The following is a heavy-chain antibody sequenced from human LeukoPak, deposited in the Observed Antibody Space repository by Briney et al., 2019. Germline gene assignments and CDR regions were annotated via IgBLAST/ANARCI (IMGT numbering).Heavy chain of an antibody. CDR3: ATSMERLRYFDWPTLDY. J-gene: IGHJ4*02. CDR2: ISYDGSNK. D-gene: IGHD3-9*01. CDR1: GFTFSSYA. Sequence: PGGSLRLSCAASGFTFSSYAMHWVRQAPGKGLEWVAVISYDGSNKYYADSVKGRFTISRDNSKNTLYLQMNSLRAEDTAVYYCATSMERLRYFDWPTLDYWGQGTLVTVSS. V-gene: IGHV3-30-3*01.